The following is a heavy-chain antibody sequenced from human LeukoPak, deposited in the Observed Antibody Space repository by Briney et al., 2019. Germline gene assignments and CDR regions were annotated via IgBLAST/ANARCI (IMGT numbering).Heavy chain of an antibody. J-gene: IGHJ4*02. Sequence: ASVKVSCKASGYPFTGYYIHWLRQAPGHGLEWMGWVNPNSGETRYAQKFQGRVTMTSDTSISTAYMELSRLRSEDTAVYYCARGYCSGGSCNEGDYWGQGTLVTVSS. D-gene: IGHD2-15*01. CDR2: VNPNSGET. V-gene: IGHV1-2*02. CDR3: ARGYCSGGSCNEGDY. CDR1: GYPFTGYY.